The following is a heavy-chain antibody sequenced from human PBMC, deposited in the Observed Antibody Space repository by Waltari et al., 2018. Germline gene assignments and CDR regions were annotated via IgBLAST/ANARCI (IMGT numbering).Heavy chain of an antibody. D-gene: IGHD4-17*01. V-gene: IGHV3-7*04. CDR3: AGGPTGDFDY. Sequence: EVQLVESGGGLVQPGGSLRLSCAASGFTFRSSWMSWVRQAPGKGLEGVANIKQDGSEKYDVDSVKGRFTISRDNAKNSLYLQMNSLRAEDTAVYYCAGGPTGDFDYWGQGTLVTVSS. CDR2: IKQDGSEK. CDR1: GFTFRSSW. J-gene: IGHJ4*02.